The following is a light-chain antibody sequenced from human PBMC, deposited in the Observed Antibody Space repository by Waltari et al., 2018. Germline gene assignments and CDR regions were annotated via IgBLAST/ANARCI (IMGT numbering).Light chain of an antibody. CDR1: QSVRSNY. J-gene: IGKJ1*01. V-gene: IGKV3-20*01. CDR3: QQYGSSPRT. CDR2: AAS. Sequence: DIVLTQSPGTLSLSPGERATISCRASQSVRSNYLAWYQQKPGQAPRLLIYAASSRATGIPDTFSGSGSGTDFTLTISRLEPEDFAVYYCQQYGSSPRTFGQGTKVEIK.